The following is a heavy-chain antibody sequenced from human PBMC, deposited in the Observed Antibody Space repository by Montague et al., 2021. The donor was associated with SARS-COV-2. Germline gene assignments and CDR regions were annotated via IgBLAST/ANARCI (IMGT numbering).Heavy chain of an antibody. D-gene: IGHD4-23*01. J-gene: IGHJ6*02. Sequence: SETLSLTCTVSGGSISSYYWTWIRQPPGKGLESIGYIYHNGSTKYNPSLKSRVTISVDTSKNQFSLKLSSVSVADTAVYYCARGGGNSADYYNYTTDVWGQGTTVTV. CDR1: GGSISSYY. CDR3: ARGGGNSADYYNYTTDV. V-gene: IGHV4-59*01. CDR2: IYHNGST.